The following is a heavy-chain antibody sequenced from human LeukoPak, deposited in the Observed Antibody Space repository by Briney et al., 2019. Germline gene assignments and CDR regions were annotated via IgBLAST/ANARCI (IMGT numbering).Heavy chain of an antibody. D-gene: IGHD5-18*01. J-gene: IGHJ4*02. CDR1: GFTFTSSA. CDR2: IVVGSGNT. Sequence: SVKVSCKASGFTFTSSAVQWVRQARGQRLEWIGWIVVGSGNTNYAQKFQERVTITRDMSTSTAYMELSSLRSEDTAVYYCAAGEDTAMVPFDYWGQGTPVTVSS. CDR3: AAGEDTAMVPFDY. V-gene: IGHV1-58*01.